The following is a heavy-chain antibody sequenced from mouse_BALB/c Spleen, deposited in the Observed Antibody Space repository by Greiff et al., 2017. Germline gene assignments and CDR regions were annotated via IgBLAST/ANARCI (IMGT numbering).Heavy chain of an antibody. CDR3: ARYYRYDGDFDY. J-gene: IGHJ2*01. V-gene: IGHV1-63*02. CDR2: IYPGGGYT. Sequence: QVQLQQSGAELVRPGTSVKMSCKAAGYTFTNYWIGWVKQRPGHGLEWIGDIYPGGGYTNYNEKFKGKATLTADKSSSTAYMQLSSLTSDDSAVYFCARYYRYDGDFDYWGQGTTLTVSS. CDR1: GYTFTNYW. D-gene: IGHD2-14*01.